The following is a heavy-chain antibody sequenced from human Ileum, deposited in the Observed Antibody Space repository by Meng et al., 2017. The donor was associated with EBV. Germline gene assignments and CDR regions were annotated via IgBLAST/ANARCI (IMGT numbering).Heavy chain of an antibody. CDR3: ARGNGYSSSFYIDY. D-gene: IGHD6-13*01. CDR2: IIPIFGTA. CDR1: GGTFSSYA. V-gene: IGHV1-69*01. J-gene: IGHJ4*02. Sequence: VRQGQAGGEGRKPGASGKAACQDSGGTFSSYAISWARQAPGQGLEGMGGIIPIFGTANYAQKFQGRVTITADESTSTAYMELSSLRSEDTAVYYCARGNGYSSSFYIDYWGQGTLVTVSS.